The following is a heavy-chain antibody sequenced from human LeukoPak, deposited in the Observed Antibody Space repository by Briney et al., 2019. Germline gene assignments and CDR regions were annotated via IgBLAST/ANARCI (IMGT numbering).Heavy chain of an antibody. CDR3: ARAVRYFDWLVDY. V-gene: IGHV3-21*01. Sequence: PGGSLRLSCAASGFTFSSYSMNWVRQAPGKGLEWVSSISSSSSYIYYADSVKGRFTISRDNAKNSLYLQMNSLRAEDTAVYYCARAVRYFDWLVDYWDQGTLVTVSS. J-gene: IGHJ4*02. CDR2: ISSSSSYI. CDR1: GFTFSSYS. D-gene: IGHD3-9*01.